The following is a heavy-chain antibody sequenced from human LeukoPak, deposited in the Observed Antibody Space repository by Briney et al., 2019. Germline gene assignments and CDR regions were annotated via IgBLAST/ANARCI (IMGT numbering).Heavy chain of an antibody. Sequence: ASVKVSCEASGYTFTCYYMHWVRQAPGQGLEWMGRINPNSGGTNYAQKFQGRVTMTRDTSISTAYMELSRLRSDDAAVYYCARDYSSGWYVGVYWGQGTLVTVSS. CDR2: INPNSGGT. J-gene: IGHJ4*02. CDR1: GYTFTCYY. CDR3: ARDYSSGWYVGVY. V-gene: IGHV1-2*06. D-gene: IGHD6-19*01.